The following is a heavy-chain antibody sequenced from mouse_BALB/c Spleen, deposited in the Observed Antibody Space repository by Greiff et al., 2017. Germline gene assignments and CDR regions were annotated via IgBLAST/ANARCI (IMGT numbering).Heavy chain of an antibody. Sequence: QVQLQQSGPGLVAPSQSLSITCTVSGFSLTGYGVNWVRQPPGKGLEWLGMIWGDGSTDYNSALKSRLSISKDNSKSQVFLKMNSLQTDDTARYYCAREDGYYIYAMDYWGQGTSVTVSS. CDR1: GFSLTGYG. D-gene: IGHD2-3*01. J-gene: IGHJ4*01. CDR2: IWGDGST. CDR3: AREDGYYIYAMDY. V-gene: IGHV2-6-7*01.